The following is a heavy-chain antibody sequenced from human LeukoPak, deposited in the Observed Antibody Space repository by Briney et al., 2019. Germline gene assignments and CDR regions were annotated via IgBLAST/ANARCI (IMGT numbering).Heavy chain of an antibody. D-gene: IGHD5-18*01. CDR1: GFTVSSNY. CDR2: IRYDGSNK. V-gene: IGHV3-30*02. Sequence: GGSLRLSCAASGFTVSSNYMSWVRQAPGKGLEWVAFIRYDGSNKYYADSVKGRFTISRDNSKNTLYLQMNSLRAEDTAVYYCAKDGRGYSYGVLDYWGQGTLVTVSS. CDR3: AKDGRGYSYGVLDY. J-gene: IGHJ4*02.